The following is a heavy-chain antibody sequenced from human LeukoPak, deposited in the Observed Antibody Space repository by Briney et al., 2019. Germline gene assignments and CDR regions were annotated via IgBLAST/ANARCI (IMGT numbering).Heavy chain of an antibody. D-gene: IGHD3-3*01. CDR2: ISAYKGNT. CDR1: GYTFTIYG. Sequence: ASVTVSFRASGYTFTIYGISWVRPAPGQGREGVGWISAYKGNTTYAQKLQGRVTMTTDTSTSTAYMELRSLRSDDTAVYYCARVGYYDFWSGYNKQPTDNWFDPWGQGTLVTVSS. J-gene: IGHJ5*02. CDR3: ARVGYYDFWSGYNKQPTDNWFDP. V-gene: IGHV1-18*01.